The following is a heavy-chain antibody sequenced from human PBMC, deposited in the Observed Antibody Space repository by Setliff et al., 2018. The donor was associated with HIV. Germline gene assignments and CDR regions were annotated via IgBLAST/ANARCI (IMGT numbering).Heavy chain of an antibody. Sequence: SETLSLTCAVSSYSISSGYYWGWIRQPPGKGLEWIGNIYHSGSTYYNPSLKSRVTISVDTSKNQLSLKLSSVTAADTAVYYCARVQVSGTYPIDYWGQGTQVTVSS. CDR3: ARVQVSGTYPIDY. J-gene: IGHJ4*02. CDR2: IYHSGST. CDR1: SYSISSGYY. D-gene: IGHD3-10*01. V-gene: IGHV4-38-2*01.